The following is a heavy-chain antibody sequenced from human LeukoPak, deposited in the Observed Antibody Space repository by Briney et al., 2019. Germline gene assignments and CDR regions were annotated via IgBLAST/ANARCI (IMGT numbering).Heavy chain of an antibody. Sequence: ASVKVSCKASGYTFTGYYMHWVRQAPGQGLEWMGWINPNSGGTNYAQKFQGRVTMTRDTSISTAYMELSRLRSDDTAVYYCAALSGSYPGGGFDYWGQGTLVTVSS. D-gene: IGHD1-26*01. J-gene: IGHJ4*02. CDR1: GYTFTGYY. CDR3: AALSGSYPGGGFDY. CDR2: INPNSGGT. V-gene: IGHV1-2*02.